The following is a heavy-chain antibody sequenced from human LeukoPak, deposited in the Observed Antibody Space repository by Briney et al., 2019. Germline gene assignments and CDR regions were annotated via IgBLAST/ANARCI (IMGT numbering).Heavy chain of an antibody. V-gene: IGHV3-30*02. CDR2: IRYDGNNK. D-gene: IGHD3-22*01. CDR1: GFTFSSYG. Sequence: GGTLRLSCAASGFTFSSYGMHWVRQAPGKGLEWVAFIRYDGNNKYYADSVKGRFTISRDNSKNTLYLQMNSLRAEDTAVYYCAKDHAYYDSGGYFYFDYWGQGTLVTVSS. CDR3: AKDHAYYDSGGYFYFDY. J-gene: IGHJ4*02.